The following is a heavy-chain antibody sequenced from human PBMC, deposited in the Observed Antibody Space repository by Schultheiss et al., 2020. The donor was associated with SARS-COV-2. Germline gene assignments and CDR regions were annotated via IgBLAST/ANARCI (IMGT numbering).Heavy chain of an antibody. CDR3: ARDTPAAAVDY. CDR2: INSDGSST. V-gene: IGHV3-74*01. J-gene: IGHJ4*02. CDR1: GFTFSSYG. D-gene: IGHD6-13*01. Sequence: GGSLRLSCAASGFTFSSYGMHWVRQAPGKGLVWVSRINSDGSSTSYADSVKGRFTISRDNSKNTLYLQMNSLRAEDTAVYYCARDTPAAAVDYWGQGTLVTVSS.